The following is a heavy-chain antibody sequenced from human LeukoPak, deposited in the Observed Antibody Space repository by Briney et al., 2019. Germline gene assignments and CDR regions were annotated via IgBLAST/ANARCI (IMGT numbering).Heavy chain of an antibody. V-gene: IGHV3-23*01. D-gene: IGHD2-2*02. Sequence: GGSLRLSCAASGFTFSSYAMSWVRQAPGKGLEWVSAISGSGGSTYYADSVKGRFTISRDNSKNTLYLQMDSLRAEDTAVYYCARRGLCSSTSCYRDDEVDAFDIWGQGTMVTVSS. CDR1: GFTFSSYA. CDR3: ARRGLCSSTSCYRDDEVDAFDI. CDR2: ISGSGGST. J-gene: IGHJ3*02.